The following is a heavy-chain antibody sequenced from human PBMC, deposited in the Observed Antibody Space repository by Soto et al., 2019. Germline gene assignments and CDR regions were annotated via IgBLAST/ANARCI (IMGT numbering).Heavy chain of an antibody. Sequence: SETLSLTCTVSGYSISSGYYWGWIRQPPGKGLEWIGSIYHSGSTYYNPSLKSRVTISVDTSKNQFSLKLSSVTAADTAVYYCARVMDGSGYSYGYYFDYWGQGTLVTVSS. CDR2: IYHSGST. CDR3: ARVMDGSGYSYGYYFDY. J-gene: IGHJ4*02. D-gene: IGHD5-18*01. CDR1: GYSISSGYY. V-gene: IGHV4-38-2*02.